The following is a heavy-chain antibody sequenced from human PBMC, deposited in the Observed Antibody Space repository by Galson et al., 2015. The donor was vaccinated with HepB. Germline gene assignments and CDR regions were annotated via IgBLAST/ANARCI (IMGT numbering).Heavy chain of an antibody. CDR3: ARYTLLRAELIAAAGPYYGMDV. Sequence: SETLSLTCTVSEGSISHYHWSWVRQPPGRGLEWIGYISHIGNTNYNPSLKNRVSISTDTSKHQFFLRLSSVTAADTAVYYCARYTLLRAELIAAAGPYYGMDVWGQGTTVTVSS. V-gene: IGHV4-59*01. CDR1: EGSISHYH. J-gene: IGHJ6*02. CDR2: ISHIGNT. D-gene: IGHD6-13*01.